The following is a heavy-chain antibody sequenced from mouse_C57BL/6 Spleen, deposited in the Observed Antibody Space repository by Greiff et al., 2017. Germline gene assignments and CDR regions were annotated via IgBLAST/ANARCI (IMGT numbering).Heavy chain of an antibody. CDR1: GYTFTSYW. V-gene: IGHV1-69*01. CDR3: AKGGYDRGAWFAY. Sequence: QVQLQQPGAELVMPGASVKLSCKASGYTFTSYWMHWVKQRPGQGLEWIGEIDPSDSYTNYNQKFKGKSTLTVDKSSSTAYMQRSSLTSEDSAVYYCAKGGYDRGAWFAYWGQGTLVTVSA. J-gene: IGHJ3*01. D-gene: IGHD2-2*01. CDR2: IDPSDSYT.